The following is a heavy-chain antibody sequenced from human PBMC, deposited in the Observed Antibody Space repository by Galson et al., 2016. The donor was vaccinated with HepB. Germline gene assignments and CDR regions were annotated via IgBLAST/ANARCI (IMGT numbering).Heavy chain of an antibody. V-gene: IGHV6-1*01. D-gene: IGHD2-15*01. Sequence: CAISGDSVSSDTAAWNWIRQSPSRGLEWLGRTYYRSKWYNDYAVSVKSRITINPDTTKNQFSLQLSSVTPEDMAVYYCAREPGHCTGNSCYSGGMDVWGQGTTVTVSS. CDR2: TYYRSKWYN. CDR1: GDSVSSDTAA. J-gene: IGHJ6*02. CDR3: AREPGHCTGNSCYSGGMDV.